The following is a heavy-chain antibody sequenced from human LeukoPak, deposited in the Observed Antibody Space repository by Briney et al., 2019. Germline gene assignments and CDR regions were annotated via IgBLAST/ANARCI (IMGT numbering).Heavy chain of an antibody. Sequence: SQTLSLTCTVSGGSVSSGNYYWTWIRQPAGKGLEWIWRIYTSGSTNYNPSLKSRVTISIDASKNQFSLRLSSVTAADTAVYYCTRGGELMNYWGQGTLVTVSS. J-gene: IGHJ4*02. CDR1: GGSVSSGNYY. D-gene: IGHD1-26*01. V-gene: IGHV4-61*02. CDR3: TRGGELMNY. CDR2: IYTSGST.